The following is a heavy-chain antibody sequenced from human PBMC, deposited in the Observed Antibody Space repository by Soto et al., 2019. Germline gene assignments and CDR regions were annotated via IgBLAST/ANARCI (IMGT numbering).Heavy chain of an antibody. CDR1: GFTFSSYS. V-gene: IGHV3-21*01. D-gene: IGHD5-18*01. CDR2: ISSSSSYI. CDR3: ARRGYSYGEFDY. J-gene: IGHJ4*02. Sequence: EVQLVESGGGLVKPGGSLRLSCAASGFTFSSYSMNWVRQAPGKGLEWVSSISSSSSYIYYADSVKGRFTISRDNAKNSLYLQMNSLRAEDTAVYYCARRGYSYGEFDYWGQGTLVTVSS.